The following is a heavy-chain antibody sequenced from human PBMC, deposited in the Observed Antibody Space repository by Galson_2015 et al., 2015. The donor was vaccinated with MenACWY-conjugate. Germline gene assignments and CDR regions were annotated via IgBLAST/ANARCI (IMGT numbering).Heavy chain of an antibody. CDR2: ISGTDDST. J-gene: IGHJ4*02. CDR3: ARHVGDLSDFRHHGLDY. V-gene: IGHV3-23*01. CDR1: GFSFRTFA. D-gene: IGHD3-10*01. Sequence: SLRLSCAASGFSFRTFAMSWVRQAPGKGLEWVSTISGTDDSTYYTDSVKGRFTISRDNSNNTLFIEMNGLRLDDTAVYFCARHVGDLSDFRHHGLDYWGQGTLVTVSS.